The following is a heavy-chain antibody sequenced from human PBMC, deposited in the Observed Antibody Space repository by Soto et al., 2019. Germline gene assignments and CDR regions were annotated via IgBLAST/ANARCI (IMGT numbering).Heavy chain of an antibody. Sequence: SETLSLTCAVYGGSFSGYYWSWIRQPPGKGLEWIGEINHSGSTNYNPSLKSRVTISVDTSKNQFSLKLSSVTAADTAVYYCARETGYCSSTSCWDYYYYYGMDVWGQGPTVP. CDR1: GGSFSGYY. CDR3: ARETGYCSSTSCWDYYYYYGMDV. CDR2: INHSGST. J-gene: IGHJ6*02. V-gene: IGHV4-34*01. D-gene: IGHD2-2*01.